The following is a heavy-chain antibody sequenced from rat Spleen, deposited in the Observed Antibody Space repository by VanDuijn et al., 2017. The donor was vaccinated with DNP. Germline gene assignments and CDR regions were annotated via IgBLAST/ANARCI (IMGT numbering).Heavy chain of an antibody. CDR2: ISYNGSRT. J-gene: IGHJ1*01. D-gene: IGHD1-12*01. CDR3: ARQDSYYWYFDF. V-gene: IGHV5-17*01. Sequence: EVQLVESGGGLVQPGRSLKVSCAASGFTFGDYAMAWVRQAPKKGLEWVATISYNGSRTYNRDSVKGRFTISRDNAKSTLYLQMDSLRSEDTATYNCARQDSYYWYFDFWGPGTMVTVSS. CDR1: GFTFGDYA.